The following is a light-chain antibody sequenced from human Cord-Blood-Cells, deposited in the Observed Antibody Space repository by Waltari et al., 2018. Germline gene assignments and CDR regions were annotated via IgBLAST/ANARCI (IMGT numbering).Light chain of an antibody. CDR1: QDISNY. J-gene: IGKJ2*01. Sequence: DIQMTQSPSSLSASLGDRVTITCQASQDISNYLNWYQQKPGKAPKLLIYDASNLETGVPSRFSGSGSGTDFTFTISSLQPEDIATYYCQQYDNLSYTFGQGTKLEIK. CDR3: QQYDNLSYT. CDR2: DAS. V-gene: IGKV1-33*01.